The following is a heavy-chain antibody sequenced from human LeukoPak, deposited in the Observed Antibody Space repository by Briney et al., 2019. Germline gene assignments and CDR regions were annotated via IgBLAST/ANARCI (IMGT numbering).Heavy chain of an antibody. V-gene: IGHV1-18*01. CDR3: ARDIYCSGGRCSGSLYGMDV. CDR2: ISAYNGNT. Sequence: GASVNVSCKASGYTFTSYGISWVRQAPGQGLEWMGWISAYNGNTNYAQKLQGRVTMTTDTSTSTAYMELRSLRSDDTAVYYCARDIYCSGGRCSGSLYGMDVWGQGTTVTVSS. CDR1: GYTFTSYG. J-gene: IGHJ6*02. D-gene: IGHD2-15*01.